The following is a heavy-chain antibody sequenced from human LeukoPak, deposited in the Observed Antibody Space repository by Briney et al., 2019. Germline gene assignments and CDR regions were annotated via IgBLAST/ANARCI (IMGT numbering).Heavy chain of an antibody. D-gene: IGHD5-18*01. Sequence: GGSLRLSCAASGFTFSSYWMHWVRQAPGKGLVWVSRINSDGSSTSYADSVKGRFTISRDNAKNTLYLQMNSLRAEDTAVYHCARATYSYGSGFDYWGQGTLVTVSS. CDR3: ARATYSYGSGFDY. CDR2: INSDGSST. V-gene: IGHV3-74*01. CDR1: GFTFSSYW. J-gene: IGHJ4*02.